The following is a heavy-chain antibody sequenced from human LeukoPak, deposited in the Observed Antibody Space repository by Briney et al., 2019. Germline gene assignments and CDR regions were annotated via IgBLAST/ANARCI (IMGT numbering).Heavy chain of an antibody. CDR3: AKDARIAVAGTLNY. CDR2: ISYDGSNK. CDR1: GFTFSGYG. V-gene: IGHV3-30*18. Sequence: QPGGSLRLSCAASGFTFSGYGMHWVRQAPGKGLEWVAVISYDGSNKYYADSVKGRFTISRDNSKNTLYLQMNSLRAKDTAVYYCAKDARIAVAGTLNYWGQGTLVTVSS. D-gene: IGHD6-19*01. J-gene: IGHJ4*02.